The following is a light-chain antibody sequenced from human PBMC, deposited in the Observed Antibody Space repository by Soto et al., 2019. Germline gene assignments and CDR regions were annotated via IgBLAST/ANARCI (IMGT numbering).Light chain of an antibody. CDR1: QSVGNN. CDR3: QPYGDWPLT. V-gene: IGKV3-15*01. Sequence: EIVVTQSPATLSVSPGERATLSCRASQSVGNNFAWYQQQPGQAPRLLIFATSTRATGVPAMFSGSGSGTEFTLTLSSLQSEDFAVYYCQPYGDWPLTFGGGAKVEIE. CDR2: ATS. J-gene: IGKJ4*01.